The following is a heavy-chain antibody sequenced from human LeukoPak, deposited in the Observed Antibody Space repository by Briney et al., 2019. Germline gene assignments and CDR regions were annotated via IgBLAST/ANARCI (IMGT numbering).Heavy chain of an antibody. Sequence: GGSLRLSCASSRFTFSNYWMTWVRQAPGKGLEWVSSISSSSSYIYYADSVKGRFTISRDNAKNSLYLQMNSLRAEDTAVYYCASLYYDFWSGYYDYWGQGTLVTVSS. CDR1: RFTFSNYW. CDR3: ASLYYDFWSGYYDY. J-gene: IGHJ4*02. CDR2: ISSSSSYI. V-gene: IGHV3-21*01. D-gene: IGHD3-3*01.